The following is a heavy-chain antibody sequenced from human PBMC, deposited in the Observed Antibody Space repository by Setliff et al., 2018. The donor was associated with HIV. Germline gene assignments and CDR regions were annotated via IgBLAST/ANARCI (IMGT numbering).Heavy chain of an antibody. CDR2: IHHSGSA. CDR3: ARPGTSGWLYFDY. Sequence: SETLSLTCTVYGESVSGYYWTWIRQPPGKGLEWIGEIHHSGSANYNPSLKSRVTISVDTSKNQFSLRLSSVTAADTAVYYCARPGTSGWLYFDYWGQGTLVTVSS. J-gene: IGHJ4*02. V-gene: IGHV4-34*01. D-gene: IGHD6-19*01. CDR1: GESVSGYY.